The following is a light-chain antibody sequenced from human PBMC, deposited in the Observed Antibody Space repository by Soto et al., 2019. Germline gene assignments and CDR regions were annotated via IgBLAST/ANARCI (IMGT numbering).Light chain of an antibody. J-gene: IGKJ5*01. V-gene: IGKV1-12*01. Sequence: DIQMTQSPSSVSASIGDRVSSTCRASEGISTYLGWYQQKPGKAPKLLIYAASSLQTGVPSRFSGSGSGTDFTLTISSLQPEDFGTYYCQQAISFPITFGQGTRREIK. CDR3: QQAISFPIT. CDR2: AAS. CDR1: EGISTY.